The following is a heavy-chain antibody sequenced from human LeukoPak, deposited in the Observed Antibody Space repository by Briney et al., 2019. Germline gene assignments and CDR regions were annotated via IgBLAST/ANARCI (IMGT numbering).Heavy chain of an antibody. V-gene: IGHV3-23*01. CDR3: AKEGPYSSGWFVVDF. Sequence: PGGSLRLSCAAYGFTFTIYAMSWVRQAPGKGLEWVSAISGSGGSTYYADSVKGRFTISRDNSKNTLYLQMNSLRAEDTAIYYCAKEGPYSSGWFVVDFWGQGTLVTVSS. CDR2: ISGSGGST. J-gene: IGHJ4*02. CDR1: GFTFTIYA. D-gene: IGHD6-19*01.